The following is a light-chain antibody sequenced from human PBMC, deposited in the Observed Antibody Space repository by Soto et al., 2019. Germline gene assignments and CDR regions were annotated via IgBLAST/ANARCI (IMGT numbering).Light chain of an antibody. CDR2: EVT. Sequence: QSALTQPASVSGSPGQSITISCTATSSDVGSFNYVSWYQHHPGKAPKLMIYEVTSRPSGVSNRFSGSKSGSTASLTISGLQAEDEADYYCVSYATSTTLYVFGSGTKVTVL. V-gene: IGLV2-14*01. CDR3: VSYATSTTLYV. J-gene: IGLJ1*01. CDR1: SSDVGSFNY.